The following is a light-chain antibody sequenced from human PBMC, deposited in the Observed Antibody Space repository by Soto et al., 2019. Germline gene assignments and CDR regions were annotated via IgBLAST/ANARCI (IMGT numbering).Light chain of an antibody. J-gene: IGKJ4*01. V-gene: IGKV3-15*01. Sequence: EIVMTQSPATLSVSPGERATVSCRASQSVSSNLAWYQQKPGQPPRLLIFGASTRATGIPARFSGSGSGTDFTLTISSLQSEDFAVYYCHQYHNWPPVTFGGGTTVEVK. CDR3: HQYHNWPPVT. CDR2: GAS. CDR1: QSVSSN.